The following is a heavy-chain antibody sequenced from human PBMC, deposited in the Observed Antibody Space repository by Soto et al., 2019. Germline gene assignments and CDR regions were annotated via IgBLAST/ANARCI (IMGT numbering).Heavy chain of an antibody. D-gene: IGHD3-16*01. Sequence: QVQLVQSGAELKKPGSSVKVSCSASGVTFSSYAFTWVRQAPGQGLEWMGNIIPVFRTSNYAQGFQGRLTISADESTNTIYMELSSLRSEDTAVYFCSKDGSWDGGGGESWVQGPLVIVSS. J-gene: IGHJ4*02. CDR3: SKDGSWDGGGGES. CDR2: IIPVFRTS. CDR1: GVTFSSYA. V-gene: IGHV1-69*18.